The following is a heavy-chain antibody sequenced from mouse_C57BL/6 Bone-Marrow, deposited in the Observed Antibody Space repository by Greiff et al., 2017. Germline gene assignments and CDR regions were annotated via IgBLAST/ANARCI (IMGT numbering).Heavy chain of an antibody. CDR1: GYTFTSYW. V-gene: IGHV1-50*01. Sequence: QVQLQQPGAELVKPGASVKLSCKASGYTFTSYWMQWVKQRPGQGLEWIGEIDPSDSYTNYNQKFKGKATLTVDTSSSTAYMQLSSLTSEDSAVYYCGSDGYFAWFAYWGQGTLVTVSA. J-gene: IGHJ3*01. CDR2: IDPSDSYT. CDR3: GSDGYFAWFAY. D-gene: IGHD2-3*01.